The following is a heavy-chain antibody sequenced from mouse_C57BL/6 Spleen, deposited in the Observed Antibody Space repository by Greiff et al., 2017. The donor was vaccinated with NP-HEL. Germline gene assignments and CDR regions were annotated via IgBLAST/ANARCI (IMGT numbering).Heavy chain of an antibody. CDR3: AREGFLYYYAMDY. D-gene: IGHD6-5*01. CDR2: ISDGGSYT. Sequence: EVKLMESGGGLVKPGGSLKLSCAASGFTFSSYAMSWVRQTPEKRLEWVATISDGGSYTYYPDNVKGRFTISRDNAKNNLYLQMSHLKSEDTAMYYCAREGFLYYYAMDYWGQGTSVTVSS. J-gene: IGHJ4*01. CDR1: GFTFSSYA. V-gene: IGHV5-4*01.